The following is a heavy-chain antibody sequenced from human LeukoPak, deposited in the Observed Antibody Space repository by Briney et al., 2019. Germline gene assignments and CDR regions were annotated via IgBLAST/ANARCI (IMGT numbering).Heavy chain of an antibody. Sequence: SETLSLTCAVYGGSFIDYYWTWIRQPPGKGPEWIGEINHSGSTIYNPSLKSRVSISVDASKNQFSLRLSSVTAADTAVYYCATTHHDILTGYFHWGQGTLVTVSS. CDR2: INHSGST. J-gene: IGHJ4*02. CDR1: GGSFIDYY. CDR3: ATTHHDILTGYFH. V-gene: IGHV4-34*01. D-gene: IGHD3-9*01.